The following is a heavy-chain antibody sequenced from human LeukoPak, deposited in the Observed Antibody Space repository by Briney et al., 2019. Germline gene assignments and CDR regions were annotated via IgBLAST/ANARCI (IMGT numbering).Heavy chain of an antibody. J-gene: IGHJ5*02. Sequence: GGSLRLSCAASGFSFGNFWMSWVRQAPGRGLQWVASMKGDGSPTYYVDSVKGRFIISRDNARNSLYLQMNSLRAEDTAVYYCARAYGSGSYRGERKRGNWFDPWGQGTLVTVSS. V-gene: IGHV3-7*01. D-gene: IGHD3-10*01. CDR1: GFSFGNFW. CDR3: ARAYGSGSYRGERKRGNWFDP. CDR2: MKGDGSPT.